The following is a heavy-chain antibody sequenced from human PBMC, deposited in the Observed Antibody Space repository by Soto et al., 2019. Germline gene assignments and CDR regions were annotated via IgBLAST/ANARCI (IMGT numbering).Heavy chain of an antibody. Sequence: SETRSLTCAVSGGSISSYYWSWIRQPPGKGLEWIGYIYYSGSTNYNPSLKSRVTISVDTSKNQFSLKLSSVTAADTAVYYCARGLGYCSGGSCYRWFDPWGQGTLVTVS. V-gene: IGHV4-59*01. CDR3: ARGLGYCSGGSCYRWFDP. J-gene: IGHJ5*02. D-gene: IGHD2-15*01. CDR2: IYYSGST. CDR1: GGSISSYY.